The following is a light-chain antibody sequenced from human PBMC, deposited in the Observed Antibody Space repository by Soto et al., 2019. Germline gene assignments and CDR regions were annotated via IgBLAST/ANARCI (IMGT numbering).Light chain of an antibody. V-gene: IGKV3-15*01. CDR1: RDVRNN. Sequence: EIVMTQSPATLSVSPGERATLSCRASRDVRNNLAWYQQKGGQSPRLLIYGASTRATGIPRRFSGSGSGTEFTLTINSLQSEDFAVYYCQQYDQWPPWTFGQGTKVEIK. CDR2: GAS. CDR3: QQYDQWPPWT. J-gene: IGKJ1*01.